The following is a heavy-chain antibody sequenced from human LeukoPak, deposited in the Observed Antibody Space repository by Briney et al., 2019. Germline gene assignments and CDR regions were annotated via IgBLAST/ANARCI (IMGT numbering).Heavy chain of an antibody. CDR1: GFTFSAYS. D-gene: IGHD6-19*01. J-gene: IGHJ3*02. Sequence: PGGSLRLSCAASGFTFSAYSMNWVRQAPGKGLDWVSYISSRSFTIYYADSVKGRFTISRDNAKNSLYLEMNSLRDEDTAVYYCARSLIAVAGYDAFDIWGQGTVVTVSS. V-gene: IGHV3-48*02. CDR3: ARSLIAVAGYDAFDI. CDR2: ISSRSFTI.